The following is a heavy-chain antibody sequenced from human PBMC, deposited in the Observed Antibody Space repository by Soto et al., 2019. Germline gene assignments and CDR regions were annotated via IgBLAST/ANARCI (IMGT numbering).Heavy chain of an antibody. CDR2: IYDNGFT. V-gene: IGHV4-59*08. J-gene: IGHJ5*01. D-gene: IGHD3-10*01. Sequence: SETLSLTCTVSGGSVNGYYWTWIRQPPGKGLEWIGHIYDNGFTYTNPSLKSRVSMSVDTSKNLFSLTLNSVTAAGTAVYYCARLPVRGVVRTGVDAWGHGALVTVSS. CDR3: ARLPVRGVVRTGVDA. CDR1: GGSVNGYY.